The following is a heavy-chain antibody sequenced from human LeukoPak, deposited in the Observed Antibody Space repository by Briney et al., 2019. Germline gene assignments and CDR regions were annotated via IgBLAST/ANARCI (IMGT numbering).Heavy chain of an antibody. CDR1: GGSISSYY. D-gene: IGHD5-12*01. Sequence: SETLSLTCTVSGGSISSYYWSWIRSPQGRDWSGLGISNSGSTNYNPSLKSRVTISVDTSKNQFSLKLSSVTAADTAVYYCARGSVDDAFDIWGQGTMVTVSS. J-gene: IGHJ3*02. CDR3: ARGSVDDAFDI. CDR2: SNSGST. V-gene: IGHV4-59*01.